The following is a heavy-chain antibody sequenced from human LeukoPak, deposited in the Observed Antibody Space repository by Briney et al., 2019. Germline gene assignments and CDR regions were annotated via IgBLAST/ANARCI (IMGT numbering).Heavy chain of an antibody. CDR3: ARDLRDYCGYYYYYGMDV. CDR1: GGSISSYY. CDR2: IYYSGST. V-gene: IGHV4-59*01. J-gene: IGHJ6*02. Sequence: PSETLSLTCTVSGGSISSYYWSWIRQPPGKGLEWIGYIYYSGSTNYNPSLKSRVTISVDTSKNQFSLKLSSVTAADTAVYYCARDLRDYCGYYYYYGMDVWGQGTTVTVSS. D-gene: IGHD3-10*01.